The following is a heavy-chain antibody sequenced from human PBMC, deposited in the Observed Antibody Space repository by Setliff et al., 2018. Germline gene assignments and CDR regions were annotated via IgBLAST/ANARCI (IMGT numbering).Heavy chain of an antibody. CDR1: GPAFSNYY. J-gene: IGHJ6*03. CDR2: IKQDGSET. Sequence: TGGSLRLSCAASGPAFSNYYMSWVRQAPGKGLQWVANIKQDGSETYYADSVQGRFTISRDKNSLYLQMHSLRAEDTAVYYCAREGIRGYFYYYMDVWGKGTTVTVSS. CDR3: AREGIRGYFYYYMDV. V-gene: IGHV3-7*03.